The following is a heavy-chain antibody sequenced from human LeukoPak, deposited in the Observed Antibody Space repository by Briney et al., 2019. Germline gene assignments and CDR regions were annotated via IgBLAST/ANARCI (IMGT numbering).Heavy chain of an antibody. J-gene: IGHJ5*02. V-gene: IGHV1-8*01. Sequence: ASVKVSCKASGYTFTSYGINWVRQATGQGLEWMGWMNPNSGNTGYAQKFQGGVTMTRNTSISTAYMELSSLRSEDTAVYYCARGRGARGWFDPWGQGTLVTVSS. CDR2: MNPNSGNT. CDR1: GYTFTSYG. CDR3: ARGRGARGWFDP.